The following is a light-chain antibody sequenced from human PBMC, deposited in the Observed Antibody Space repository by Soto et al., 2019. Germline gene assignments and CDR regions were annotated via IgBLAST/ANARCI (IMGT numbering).Light chain of an antibody. CDR3: QQRDDLYT. CDR2: DGS. Sequence: EIVMTQSPGTLSLSPGERATISCRASQVIGSRYSAWYHQKSGQAPRLLISDGSNRASGIPARFVGSGSGTDFTLTITGLQPEDFAVYFCQQRDDLYTFGQGTKLQIK. CDR1: QVIGSRY. J-gene: IGKJ2*01. V-gene: IGKV3D-20*02.